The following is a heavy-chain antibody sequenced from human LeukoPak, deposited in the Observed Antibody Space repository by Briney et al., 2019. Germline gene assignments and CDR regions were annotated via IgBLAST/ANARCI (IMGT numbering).Heavy chain of an antibody. V-gene: IGHV3-23*01. J-gene: IGHJ6*02. CDR2: ISGSGGST. CDR3: AKRGDSGSYHYYYGMDV. D-gene: IGHD1-26*01. CDR1: GGSISSSN. Sequence: ETLSLTCAVSGGSISSSNWWSWVRQAPGKGLEWVSAISGSGGSTYYADSVKGRFTISRDNSKNTLYLQMNSLRAEDTAVYYCAKRGDSGSYHYYYGMDVWGQGTTVTVSS.